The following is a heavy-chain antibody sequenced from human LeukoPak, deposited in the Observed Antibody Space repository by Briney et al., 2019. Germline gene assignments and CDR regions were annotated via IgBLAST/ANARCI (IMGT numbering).Heavy chain of an antibody. CDR2: INHSGST. D-gene: IGHD3-10*01. CDR1: GGSFSGYY. Sequence: SETLSLTCAVYGGSFSGYYWSWIRQPPGKGLEWIGEINHSGSTNYNPSLKSRVTISVDTSKNQFSLKLSSVTAADTAVYYCARKGNSGVRGVKVDYWGQGTLVNVSS. V-gene: IGHV4-34*01. CDR3: ARKGNSGVRGVKVDY. J-gene: IGHJ4*02.